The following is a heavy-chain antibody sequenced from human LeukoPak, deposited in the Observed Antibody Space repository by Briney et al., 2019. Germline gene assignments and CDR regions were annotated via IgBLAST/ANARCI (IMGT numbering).Heavy chain of an antibody. CDR2: IYTSGST. J-gene: IGHJ5*02. CDR3: ARFLGTFDP. Sequence: SETLSLTCTVSGGSISSGGYYWSWIRQHPGKGLEWIGRIYTSGSTNYNPSLKSRVTMSVDTSKNQFSLKLSSVTAADTAVYYCARFLGTFDPWGQGTLVTVSS. V-gene: IGHV4-61*02. CDR1: GGSISSGGYY.